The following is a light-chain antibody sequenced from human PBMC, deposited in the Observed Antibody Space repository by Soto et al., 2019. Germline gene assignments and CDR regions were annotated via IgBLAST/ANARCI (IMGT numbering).Light chain of an antibody. CDR1: QGISSW. J-gene: IGKJ4*01. CDR3: KQANSFPLT. CDR2: AAS. Sequence: DIQMTQSPSSLSASVGDRVPIACRASQGISSWLAWYQQKPGKGSKLLIYAASSLQRGVPSRFSGSGSGTDFTLTIRSLQQDDFAICYCKQANSFPLTFAGRTKV. V-gene: IGKV1-12*01.